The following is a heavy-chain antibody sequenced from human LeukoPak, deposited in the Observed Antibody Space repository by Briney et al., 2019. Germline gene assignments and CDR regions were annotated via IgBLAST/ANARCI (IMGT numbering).Heavy chain of an antibody. D-gene: IGHD5-12*01. Sequence: PSQPLSLTCTVSGGSISSVGYSWSWIRQPPGKGLEWIGYSYHSGSTCYTPSLKSRVTISVDRAKNQFSLKLTSVTAADTAVFYCARASSGYDHFDYWGQGTLVTVSS. CDR1: GGSISSVGYS. V-gene: IGHV4-30-2*01. J-gene: IGHJ4*02. CDR2: SYHSGST. CDR3: ARASSGYDHFDY.